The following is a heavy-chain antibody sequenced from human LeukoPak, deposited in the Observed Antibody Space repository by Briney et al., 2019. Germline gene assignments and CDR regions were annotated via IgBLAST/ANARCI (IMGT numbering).Heavy chain of an antibody. CDR1: GFTFSDYA. V-gene: IGHV3-23*01. D-gene: IGHD3-3*01. CDR2: ISGSGGSI. J-gene: IGHJ6*02. Sequence: GGSLRLSCTASGFTFSDYAMSWVRQAPGKGLEWVSGISGSGGSIRYADSVKGRFIISRDNSKNTLYLQMNSLRAEDTAPYYCAKSVAIYFYYGLDVWGQGTTVTVSS. CDR3: AKSVAIYFYYGLDV.